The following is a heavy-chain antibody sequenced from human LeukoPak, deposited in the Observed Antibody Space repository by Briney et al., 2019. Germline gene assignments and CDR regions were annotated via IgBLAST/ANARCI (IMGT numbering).Heavy chain of an antibody. CDR2: INPNSGGT. V-gene: IGHV1-2*06. CDR1: GYTFTGYY. D-gene: IGHD3-22*01. J-gene: IGHJ3*02. Sequence: ASVKVSCKASGYTFTGYYMHWVRQAPGRGLEWMGRINPNSGGTNYAQKFQGRVTMTRDTSISTAYMELSRLRSDDTAVYYCARDRESYYYDSSGYGYDAFDIWGQGTMVTVSS. CDR3: ARDRESYYYDSSGYGYDAFDI.